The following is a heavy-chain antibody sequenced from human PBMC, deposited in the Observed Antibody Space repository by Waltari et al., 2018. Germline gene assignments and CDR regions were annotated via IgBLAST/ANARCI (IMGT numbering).Heavy chain of an antibody. CDR3: VKDAFASGWNIYSHYFDY. V-gene: IGHV3-9*01. Sequence: EVQLVDSGGDLVEPDRSLRLSFAASGFTFDDFAMHWVRQAPGKGLEWVSGISGNSDDAGYADSVRGRFTISRENAKNYLYLEMNNLRPEDTALYDCVKDAFASGWNIYSHYFDYWGQGIQITVSS. CDR1: GFTFDDFA. CDR2: ISGNSDDA. D-gene: IGHD6-19*01. J-gene: IGHJ4*02.